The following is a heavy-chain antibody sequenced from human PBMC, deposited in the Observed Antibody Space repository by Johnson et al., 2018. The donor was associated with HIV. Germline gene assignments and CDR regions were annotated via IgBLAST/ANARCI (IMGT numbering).Heavy chain of an antibody. CDR3: AKETRDTRSAFDI. Sequence: VHLVESGGGLVQPGGSLRLSCAAFGFTVSSNYMSWVRQAPGKGLEWVSVIYSGGSTYYADSVKGRFTISRDNSRNTLYVHMNSLRAEDTAVYYCAKETRDTRSAFDIWGQGTMVTVSA. D-gene: IGHD3-22*01. V-gene: IGHV3-66*02. J-gene: IGHJ3*02. CDR1: GFTVSSNY. CDR2: IYSGGST.